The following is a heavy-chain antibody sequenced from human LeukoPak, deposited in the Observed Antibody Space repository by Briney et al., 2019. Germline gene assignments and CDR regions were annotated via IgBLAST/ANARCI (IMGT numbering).Heavy chain of an antibody. Sequence: GGSLRLSCAASGFTFSSYGMHWVRQAPGKGLEWVAVIWYDGSNEYYADSVKGRFTISRDNSKNTLYPQMNSLRAEDTAVYYCARDPNEACSSTSCYAFHIWAKGQWSPSLQ. CDR3: ARDPNEACSSTSCYAFHI. J-gene: IGHJ3*02. CDR2: IWYDGSNE. CDR1: GFTFSSYG. V-gene: IGHV3-33*01. D-gene: IGHD2-2*01.